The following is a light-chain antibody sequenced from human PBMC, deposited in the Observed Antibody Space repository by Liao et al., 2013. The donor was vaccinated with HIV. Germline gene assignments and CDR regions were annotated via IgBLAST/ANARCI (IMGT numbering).Light chain of an antibody. CDR2: QDK. CDR3: QAWHSSTLCV. Sequence: SYEVTQPPSVSVSPGQTASVTCSGDKLGDRHVCWYQQKPGQSPVLIMYQDKKRPSGIPERFSGSNSGNTAALTISGTQAMDEADYYCQAWHSSTLCVFGTGTTVTVL. J-gene: IGLJ1*01. V-gene: IGLV3-1*01. CDR1: KLGDRH.